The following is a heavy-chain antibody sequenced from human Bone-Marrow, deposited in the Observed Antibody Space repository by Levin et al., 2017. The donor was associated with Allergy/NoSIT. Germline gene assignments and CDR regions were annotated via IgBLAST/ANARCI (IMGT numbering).Heavy chain of an antibody. D-gene: IGHD3-10*01. J-gene: IGHJ6*03. V-gene: IGHV3-30-3*01. CDR3: ARDGYYGSGTPGFGYYDNYMDV. CDR2: ISYDGSNK. Sequence: PGGSLRLSCAASGFTFSSYAMHWVRQAPGKGLEWVAVISYDGSNKYYADSVKGRFTISRDNSKNTLYLQMNSLRAEDTAVYYCARDGYYGSGTPGFGYYDNYMDVWGKGTTVTVSS. CDR1: GFTFSSYA.